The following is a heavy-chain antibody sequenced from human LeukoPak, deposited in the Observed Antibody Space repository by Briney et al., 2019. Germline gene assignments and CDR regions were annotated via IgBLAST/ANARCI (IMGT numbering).Heavy chain of an antibody. V-gene: IGHV4-30-4*08. CDR3: ARSSYYAPLDY. J-gene: IGHJ4*02. D-gene: IGHD2/OR15-2a*01. Sequence: SETLSLTCTVSGGSISSVDYYWSWIRQPPGKGLEWIVCIYYSGSTYYNPSLKSRVNISVDTSKNQFSLKLSSVTAADTAVYYCARSSYYAPLDYWGQGTLVTVSS. CDR2: IYYSGST. CDR1: GGSISSVDYY.